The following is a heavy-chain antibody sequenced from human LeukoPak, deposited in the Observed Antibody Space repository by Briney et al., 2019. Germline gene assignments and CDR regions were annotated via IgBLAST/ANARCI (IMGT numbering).Heavy chain of an antibody. CDR3: ATPLRGSSGYYYDY. CDR1: GFTFSSYA. V-gene: IGHV3-30*02. Sequence: PGGSLRLSCAASGFTFSSYAMHWVRQAPGKGLEWVAFIRYDGSNKYYADSVKGRFTISRDNSKNTLYLQMNSLRAEDTAVYYCATPLRGSSGYYYDYWGQGTLVTVSS. D-gene: IGHD3-22*01. CDR2: IRYDGSNK. J-gene: IGHJ4*02.